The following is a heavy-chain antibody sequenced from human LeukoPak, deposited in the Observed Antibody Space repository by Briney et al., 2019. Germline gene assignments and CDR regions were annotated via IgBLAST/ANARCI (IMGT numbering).Heavy chain of an antibody. V-gene: IGHV1-8*03. CDR3: AREDYYDSGSNDY. J-gene: IGHJ4*02. D-gene: IGHD3-22*01. Sequence: ASVKVSCKTYGYTFTNYDINWVRQATGQGLEWMGWMNPNSGNTGYAQKFQGRVTITRNTSISTAYMELSSLRSEDTAVYYCAREDYYDSGSNDYWGQGTLVTVSS. CDR2: MNPNSGNT. CDR1: GYTFTNYD.